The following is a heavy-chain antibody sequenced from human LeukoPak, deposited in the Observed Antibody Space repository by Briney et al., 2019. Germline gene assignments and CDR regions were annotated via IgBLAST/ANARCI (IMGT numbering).Heavy chain of an antibody. J-gene: IGHJ3*02. CDR3: ARMGIAAAGQAFDI. CDR2: IYYSGST. V-gene: IGHV4-59*01. D-gene: IGHD6-13*01. CDR1: DGPISSYY. Sequence: SETLSLTCTVSDGPISSYYWSWIRQPPGKGLEWIGYIYYSGSTNYNPSLKSRVTISVDTSKNQFSLKLSSVTAADTAVYYCARMGIAAAGQAFDIWGQGTMVTVSS.